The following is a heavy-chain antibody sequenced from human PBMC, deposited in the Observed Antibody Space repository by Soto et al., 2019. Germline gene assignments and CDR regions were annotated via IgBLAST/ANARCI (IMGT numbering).Heavy chain of an antibody. D-gene: IGHD3-10*01. CDR3: ARHGSGTYYPIDY. CDR1: GVSITGTYYC. J-gene: IGHJ4*02. CDR2: IHYNGRT. Sequence: QLQLQESGPGLVKPSATLSLTCTVSGVSITGTYYCWGSIRKSPGKGLEYIGSIHYNGRTYYNPSLQGRVTVSVDTSKSQCSLRLVSVTAADTAVYFCARHGSGTYYPIDYWGQGTLVTVSS. V-gene: IGHV4-39*01.